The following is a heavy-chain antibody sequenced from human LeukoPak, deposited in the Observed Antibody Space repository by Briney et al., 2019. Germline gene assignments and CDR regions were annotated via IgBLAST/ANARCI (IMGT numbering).Heavy chain of an antibody. CDR2: LYSGGST. J-gene: IGHJ4*02. V-gene: IGHV3-66*01. CDR3: ARGDCSGGSCHSGL. Sequence: GGSLRLSCAASGFTFSSYSMNWVRQAPGKGLEWFSVLYSGGSTYYADYVQGRFTISRDNSKNTLYLHMNSMRVEDTAVYFCARGDCSGGSCHSGLWGQGTLVTVSS. D-gene: IGHD2-15*01. CDR1: GFTFSSYS.